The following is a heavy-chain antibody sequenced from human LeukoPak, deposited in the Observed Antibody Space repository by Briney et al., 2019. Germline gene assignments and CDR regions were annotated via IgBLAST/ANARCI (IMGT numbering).Heavy chain of an antibody. CDR2: IYYSGST. V-gene: IGHV4-39*01. CDR3: ARHGGWFDP. J-gene: IGHJ5*02. D-gene: IGHD3-16*01. CDR1: GDSISSLH. Sequence: PSETLSLTCTVSGDSISSLHWGWIRQPPGKGLEWIGSIYYSGSTYHNPSLKSRVTISVDTSKNQFSLKLSSVTAADTAVYYCARHGGWFDPWGQGTLVTVSS.